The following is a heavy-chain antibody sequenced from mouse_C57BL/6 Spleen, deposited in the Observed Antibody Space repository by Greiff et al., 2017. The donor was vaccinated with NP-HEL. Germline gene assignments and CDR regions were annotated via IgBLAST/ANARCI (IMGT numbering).Heavy chain of an antibody. V-gene: IGHV1-55*01. D-gene: IGHD4-1*01. CDR2: LYPGSGST. J-gene: IGHJ2*01. CDR3: ARQGLGRGYFDD. Sequence: QVQLQQPGAELVKPGASVKMSCKASGYTFTSYWLTWVKHRPGQGLAWFGVLYPGSGSTNYNEKFMSKATLTVDTSSSTAYMQLRSLTSEDSAVYYCARQGLGRGYFDDWGQGTTLTVSS. CDR1: GYTFTSYW.